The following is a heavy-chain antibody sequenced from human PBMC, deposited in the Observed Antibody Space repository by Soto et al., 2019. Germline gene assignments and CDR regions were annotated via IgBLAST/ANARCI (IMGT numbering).Heavy chain of an antibody. Sequence: GGSLRLSCAASGFNFSSYAMSWVRQAPGKGLEWVSAISGSGGSTYYADSVKGRFTISRDNSKNTLYLQMNSLRAEDTAVYYCAKDRGYYDFWSGLKGWFDPWGQGTLVTVSS. CDR2: ISGSGGST. V-gene: IGHV3-23*01. CDR3: AKDRGYYDFWSGLKGWFDP. D-gene: IGHD3-3*01. CDR1: GFNFSSYA. J-gene: IGHJ5*02.